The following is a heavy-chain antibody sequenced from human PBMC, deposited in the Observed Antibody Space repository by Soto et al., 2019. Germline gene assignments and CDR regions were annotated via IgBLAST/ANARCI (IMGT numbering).Heavy chain of an antibody. CDR2: ISSSSSTI. CDR3: APEVLRFLASSYYYYGMDV. D-gene: IGHD3-3*01. V-gene: IGHV3-48*02. J-gene: IGHJ6*02. CDR1: GFTFSSYS. Sequence: EVQLVESGGGLVQPGGSLRLSCAASGFTFSSYSMNWVRQAPGKGLEWVSYISSSSSTIYDAASVKGRFTISRDNAKKSLSLHMSRLRDEDTAVYYCAPEVLRFLASSYYYYGMDVWGQGTRVTVSS.